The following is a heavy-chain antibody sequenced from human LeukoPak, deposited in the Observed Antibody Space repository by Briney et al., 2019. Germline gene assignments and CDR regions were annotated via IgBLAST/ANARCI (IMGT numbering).Heavy chain of an antibody. J-gene: IGHJ4*02. CDR3: AKDSGGSAWPKYFDY. CDR2: VSHSGGNT. V-gene: IGHV3-23*01. D-gene: IGHD2-15*01. Sequence: GGSLRLSCAASGFTFIHYAMSWVRQAPGKGPEWVSTVSHSGGNTYHADSVKGRFTISRDNSKNTLYLQMDSLRAEDTAVYYCAKDSGGSAWPKYFDYWGQGSLVTVSS. CDR1: GFTFIHYA.